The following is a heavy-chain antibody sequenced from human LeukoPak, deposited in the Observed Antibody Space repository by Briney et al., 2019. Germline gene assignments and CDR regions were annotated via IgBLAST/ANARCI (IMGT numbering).Heavy chain of an antibody. Sequence: SETLSLTCTVSGVPISSYYWSWIRQPPGKGLEWIGYIYYSGSTNYNPSLKSRVTISVDTSKNQCSLKLSSVTAADTAVDYCATGRSSSLHSYYYYMDVWGKGTTVTVSS. V-gene: IGHV4-59*01. CDR2: IYYSGST. J-gene: IGHJ6*03. CDR1: GVPISSYY. CDR3: ATGRSSSLHSYYYYMDV. D-gene: IGHD6-6*01.